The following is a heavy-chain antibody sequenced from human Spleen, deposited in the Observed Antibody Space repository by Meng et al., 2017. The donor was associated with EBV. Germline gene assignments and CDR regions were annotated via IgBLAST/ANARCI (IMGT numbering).Heavy chain of an antibody. D-gene: IGHD3-16*01. CDR2: INHSGST. Sequence: QVQLQQWVAGLLKPSETLSLTCAVSGASFSGNYWSWIRQPPGKGLQWIGDINHSGSTNYNPSLKSRVTISVDTSKNQLSLKLSSVTAADTAVYYCAREGAARIDYWGQGPLVTVAS. V-gene: IGHV4-34*01. CDR3: AREGAARIDY. J-gene: IGHJ4*02. CDR1: GASFSGNY.